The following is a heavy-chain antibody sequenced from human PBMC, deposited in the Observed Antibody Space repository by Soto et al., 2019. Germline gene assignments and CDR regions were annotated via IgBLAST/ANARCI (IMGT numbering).Heavy chain of an antibody. CDR1: GGSFSGYY. CDR3: ARASFQYGSGTYEGGYYYFXY. V-gene: IGHV4-34*01. J-gene: IGHJ4*02. CDR2: ISYSGST. Sequence: PSETLSLTCAVSGGSFSGYYWAWIRQPPGKGLEWIGQISYSGSTNYNPSLKSRVFISVGTSNNQFSLELSSVTAADTAVYYCARASFQYGSGTYEGGYYYFXYWGQGTLVTVS. D-gene: IGHD3-10*01.